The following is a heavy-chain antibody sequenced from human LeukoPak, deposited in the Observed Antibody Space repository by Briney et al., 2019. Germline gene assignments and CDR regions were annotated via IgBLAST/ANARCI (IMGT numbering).Heavy chain of an antibody. CDR3: AGDVLVAVAGYYMDV. CDR2: ISAFNGNT. CDR1: GYTFTSYG. Sequence: GASVKVSCKASGYTFTSYGISWVRQAPGQGLEWMGWISAFNGNTNYAQKLQGRVTMTTDTSTSTAYMELRNQRSDDTAVYYCAGDVLVAVAGYYMDVWGKGTTVTVSS. D-gene: IGHD6-19*01. J-gene: IGHJ6*03. V-gene: IGHV1-18*01.